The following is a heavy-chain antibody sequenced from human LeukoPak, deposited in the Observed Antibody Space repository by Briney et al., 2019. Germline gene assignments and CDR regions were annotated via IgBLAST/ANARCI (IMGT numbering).Heavy chain of an antibody. D-gene: IGHD4-17*01. J-gene: IGHJ4*02. V-gene: IGHV3-15*01. CDR3: TTGTLTSDY. CDR1: GFNFNNAW. Sequence: GGSLRLSCAASGFNFNNAWMNWVRQAPGKGLEWVGRIKSKSDGGTTDNAAPVKGRFTISKDDSRNTLYLQMNSLKTEDTGIYYCTTGTLTSDYWGQGTLVTVSS. CDR2: IKSKSDGGTT.